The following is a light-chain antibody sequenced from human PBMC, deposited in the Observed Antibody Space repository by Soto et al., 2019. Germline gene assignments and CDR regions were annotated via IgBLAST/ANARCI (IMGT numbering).Light chain of an antibody. CDR1: QDISNY. CDR3: QQYDNLPFS. Sequence: DIQMSQPPSSLSASVGDRVTITCQASQDISNYLNWYQHKPGKPPKLLIYDASNLETGVPSRFSGSKSGTAFTFTISSLQPEDIATYYCQQYDNLPFSFGGGTKV. J-gene: IGKJ4*01. CDR2: DAS. V-gene: IGKV1-33*01.